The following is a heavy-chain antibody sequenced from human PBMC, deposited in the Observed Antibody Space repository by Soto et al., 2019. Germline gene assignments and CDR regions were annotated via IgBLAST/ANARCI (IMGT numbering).Heavy chain of an antibody. CDR2: INHSGST. D-gene: IGHD1-7*01. Sequence: SETLSLTCAVYGGSFSGYYWSWIRQPPGKGLEWIGEINHSGSTNYNPSLKSRVTISVDTSKNQFSLKLSSVTAADTAVYYCGSGTTSHNWFDPWGQGTLVTVSS. CDR1: GGSFSGYY. J-gene: IGHJ5*02. V-gene: IGHV4-34*01. CDR3: GSGTTSHNWFDP.